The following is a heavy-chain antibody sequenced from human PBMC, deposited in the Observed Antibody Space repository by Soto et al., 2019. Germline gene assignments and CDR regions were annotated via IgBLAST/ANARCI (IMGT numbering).Heavy chain of an antibody. Sequence: SETLSLTCAVSGVSISSGNWWTWVRQSPQRGLEYIGEIFHDGTANYYPSFERRVAISVDTSKNQFSLKLTSVTAADTAIYFCARLVYDTRLNYMYFDFWGQETLVTVSS. D-gene: IGHD3-10*01. CDR3: ARLVYDTRLNYMYFDF. J-gene: IGHJ4*02. CDR2: IFHDGTA. CDR1: GVSISSGNW. V-gene: IGHV4-4*02.